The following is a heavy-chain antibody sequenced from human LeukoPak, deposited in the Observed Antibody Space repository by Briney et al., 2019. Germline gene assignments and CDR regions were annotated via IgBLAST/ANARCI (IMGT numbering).Heavy chain of an antibody. CDR1: RFTDGDYA. D-gene: IGHD3-10*01. CDR3: AKDTYFGSGSYDAFDF. V-gene: IGHV3-43*02. J-gene: IGHJ3*01. CDR2: ISGDGGRT. Sequence: GRSLSLSCAASRFTDGDYAMHWVRQAPGKGLEWVSLISGDGGRTFYADSVKGRFTISRDNSKNSLYLQMNSLRTEDTALYYCAKDTYFGSGSYDAFDFWGQGTVVTVSS.